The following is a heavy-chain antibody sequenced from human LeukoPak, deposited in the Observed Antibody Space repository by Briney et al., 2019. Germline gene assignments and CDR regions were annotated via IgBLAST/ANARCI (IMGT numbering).Heavy chain of an antibody. Sequence: SETLSLTCAVYGGSFSGYYWSWIRQPPGKGLEWIGEINHRGSTNYNPSLKSRVTISVDTSKNQFSLKLSSVTAADTAVYYCARGPHCSGGSCYSWAKYFQHWGQGTLVTVSS. CDR2: INHRGST. J-gene: IGHJ1*01. D-gene: IGHD2-15*01. CDR1: GGSFSGYY. V-gene: IGHV4-34*01. CDR3: ARGPHCSGGSCYSWAKYFQH.